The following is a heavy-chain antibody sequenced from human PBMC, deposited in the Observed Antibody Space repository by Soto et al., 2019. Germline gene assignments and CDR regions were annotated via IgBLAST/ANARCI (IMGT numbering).Heavy chain of an antibody. CDR3: VAAHAVAF. J-gene: IGHJ4*02. V-gene: IGHV3-74*01. CDR1: GFTFSSYR. D-gene: IGHD6-13*01. Sequence: EVQLVESGGGLVQPGGSLRLSCAASGFTFSSYRMHWVRQAPGKGLVWVSRINNDGSVTNYADSVKGRFTISRDNAKSTLYLQMSSLRAEDTAVYYCVAAHAVAFWGQATLVTVSS. CDR2: INNDGSVT.